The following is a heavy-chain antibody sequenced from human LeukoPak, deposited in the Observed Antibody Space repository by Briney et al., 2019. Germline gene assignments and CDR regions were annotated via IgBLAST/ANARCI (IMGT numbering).Heavy chain of an antibody. D-gene: IGHD3-3*01. CDR3: ARLMTYYDFWSGYQYYYYMDV. Sequence: ASVKVSCKASGYTFTSYGISWVRQAPGQGLEWMGWISAYNGNTNYAQKLQGRVTMTTDTSTSTAYMELRSLRSDDTAVYYCARLMTYYDFWSGYQYYYYMDVWGKGTTVTVSS. V-gene: IGHV1-18*01. CDR1: GYTFTSYG. CDR2: ISAYNGNT. J-gene: IGHJ6*03.